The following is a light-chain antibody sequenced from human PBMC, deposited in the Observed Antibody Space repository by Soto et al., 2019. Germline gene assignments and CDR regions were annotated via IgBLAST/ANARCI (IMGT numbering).Light chain of an antibody. V-gene: IGLV2-8*01. CDR1: SGDVGGYNY. CDR3: SSYAGSNKPYV. CDR2: EVS. J-gene: IGLJ1*01. Sequence: QSVLTQPPSASGSPGQSVTISCTGTSGDVGGYNYVSWYQQHPGKAPQLMIYEVSKRPSGVPDRFSGSKSGNTASLTVSGLQAEDEADYYCSSYAGSNKPYVFGTGTKLTVL.